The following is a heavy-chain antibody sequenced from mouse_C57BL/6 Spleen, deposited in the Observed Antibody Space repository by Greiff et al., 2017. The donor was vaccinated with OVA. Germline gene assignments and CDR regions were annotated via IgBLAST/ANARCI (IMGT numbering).Heavy chain of an antibody. Sequence: VQVVESGAELVKPGASVKISCKASGYAFSSYWMNWVKQRPGKGLEWIGQIYPGDGDTNYNGKFKGKATLTADKSSSTAYMQLSSLTSEDSAVYFCARSLGRGYFDYWGQGTTLTVSS. CDR1: GYAFSSYW. V-gene: IGHV1-80*01. D-gene: IGHD4-1*01. CDR2: IYPGDGDT. J-gene: IGHJ2*01. CDR3: ARSLGRGYFDY.